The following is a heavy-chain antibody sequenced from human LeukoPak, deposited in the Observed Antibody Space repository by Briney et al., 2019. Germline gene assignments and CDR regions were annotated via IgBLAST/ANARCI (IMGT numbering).Heavy chain of an antibody. CDR3: AKEYEIFVGAFDI. Sequence: GGSLRLSCVASGFTFRNYGMHWGRQAPGKGLEWVAVLWKDGSNNFYADSVKGRFRFSRDNSKDMLYLQMNSLRAEDTAVYYCAKEYEIFVGAFDIWGQGTMVTVSS. CDR1: GFTFRNYG. J-gene: IGHJ3*02. D-gene: IGHD3-9*01. CDR2: LWKDGSNN. V-gene: IGHV3-33*06.